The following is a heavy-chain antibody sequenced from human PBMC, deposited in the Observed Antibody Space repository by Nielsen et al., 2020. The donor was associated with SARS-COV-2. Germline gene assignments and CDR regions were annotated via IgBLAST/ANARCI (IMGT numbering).Heavy chain of an antibody. CDR2: MFYIGTA. J-gene: IGHJ4*02. CDR3: ARGGYNIYDFDY. Sequence: SETLSLTCAVSGGSISSGVSAWSWVRQPPGKRLEWTGYMFYIGTANYNPSLQSRVNISADTSKNQFSLKLSSVTAADTAIYYCARGGYNIYDFDYWGRGTLVTVSS. V-gene: IGHV4-61*08. D-gene: IGHD5-24*01. CDR1: GGSISSGVSA.